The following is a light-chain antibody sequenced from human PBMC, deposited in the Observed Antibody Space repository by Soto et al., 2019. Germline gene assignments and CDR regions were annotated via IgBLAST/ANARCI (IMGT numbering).Light chain of an antibody. Sequence: QSVLTQPPSASGTPEQRVTISCSGGSSNIGSNTVNWYQQLPGTAPKLLIYSNNQRPSGVPDRFSGSKSGTSASLAISGLQSGDEADYYCAAWDDSLNGVVFGGGTKVTVL. J-gene: IGLJ2*01. V-gene: IGLV1-44*01. CDR3: AAWDDSLNGVV. CDR2: SNN. CDR1: SSNIGSNT.